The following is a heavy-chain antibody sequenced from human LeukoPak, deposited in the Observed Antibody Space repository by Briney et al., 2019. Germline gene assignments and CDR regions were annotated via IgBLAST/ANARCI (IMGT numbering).Heavy chain of an antibody. CDR2: ISWNSGSI. CDR1: GFTFDDYA. D-gene: IGHD5-24*01. J-gene: IGHJ4*02. V-gene: IGHV3-9*01. Sequence: QPGRSLRLSCAASGFTFDDYAMHWVRHAPGKGLEWVSGISWNSGSIGYADSVKGRFTISRDNAKNSLYLQMNSLRAEDTALYYCAKAYEMATIQDYFDYWGQGTLVTVSS. CDR3: AKAYEMATIQDYFDY.